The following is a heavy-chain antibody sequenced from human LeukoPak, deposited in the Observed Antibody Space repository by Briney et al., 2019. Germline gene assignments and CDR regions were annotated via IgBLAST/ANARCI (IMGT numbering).Heavy chain of an antibody. D-gene: IGHD3-10*01. CDR2: ISGSGGST. CDR3: AKARAAASGMYYTVDC. V-gene: IGHV3-23*01. CDR1: GFTFSTYD. J-gene: IGHJ4*02. Sequence: GGSLRLSCAASGFTFSTYDMSWVRQAPGKGLEWVSSISGSGGSTYYSDSLKGRFTISRDNSKNTLYLQMNSLRAEDTAVFYCAKARAAASGMYYTVDCWGQGSLVTVSS.